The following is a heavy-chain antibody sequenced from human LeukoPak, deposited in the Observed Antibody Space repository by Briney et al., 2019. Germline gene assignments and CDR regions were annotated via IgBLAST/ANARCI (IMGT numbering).Heavy chain of an antibody. CDR3: ARGISSGYYSY. J-gene: IGHJ4*02. V-gene: IGHV4-4*02. CDR2: IHYSGTT. CDR1: GGSISSSNW. Sequence: SETLSLTCAVSGGSISSSNWWSWVRQPPGKGLEWIGYIHYSGTTYHNSSLQSRVTISVDMSKNQISLKLNSVTAADTAVYYCARGISSGYYSYWGQGTLVTVSS. D-gene: IGHD6-19*01.